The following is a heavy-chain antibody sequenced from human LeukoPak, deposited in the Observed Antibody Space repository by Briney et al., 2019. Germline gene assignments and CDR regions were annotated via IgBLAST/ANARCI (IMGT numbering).Heavy chain of an antibody. CDR1: GSLISGSA. V-gene: IGHV3-23*01. CDR3: AKGGYDYVEVAYFDY. CDR2: IIGSSGST. Sequence: PGGSLKLSCAASGSLISGSAMHWVRQAPGKGQEWVSTIIGSSGSTFYADSVKGRFTISKDTSKNTLYLHMSSLRADDTAVYYCAKGGYDYVEVAYFDYWGQGTLVTVSS. J-gene: IGHJ4*02. D-gene: IGHD5-12*01.